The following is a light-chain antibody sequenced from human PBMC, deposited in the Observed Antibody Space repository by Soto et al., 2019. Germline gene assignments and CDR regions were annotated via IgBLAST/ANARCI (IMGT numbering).Light chain of an antibody. V-gene: IGKV1-39*01. CDR1: QSISSY. CDR2: AAS. J-gene: IGKJ1*01. Sequence: SLSASVGDRVTITCRASQSISSYLNWYQQKPGKAPKLLIYAASSLQSGVPSRFSGSGAGTDFTLTISSLQPEDFATYYCQQSYSTPRTFGQGTKVDIK. CDR3: QQSYSTPRT.